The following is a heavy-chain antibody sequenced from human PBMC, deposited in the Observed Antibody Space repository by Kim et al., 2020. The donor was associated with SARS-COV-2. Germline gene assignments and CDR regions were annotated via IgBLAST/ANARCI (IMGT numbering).Heavy chain of an antibody. D-gene: IGHD2-15*01. V-gene: IGHV3-74*01. J-gene: IGHJ6*02. CDR3: ARGIFRNGFDV. CDR2: ISSDGTTT. CDR1: GFTFSHYW. Sequence: GGSLRLSCAASGFTFSHYWINWVRHAPGKGLVWVSRISSDGTTTHYADSVKGRFTLSRDNAENTVFLQMNSLRADDTAVYYCARGIFRNGFDVWGQGTTVTVSS.